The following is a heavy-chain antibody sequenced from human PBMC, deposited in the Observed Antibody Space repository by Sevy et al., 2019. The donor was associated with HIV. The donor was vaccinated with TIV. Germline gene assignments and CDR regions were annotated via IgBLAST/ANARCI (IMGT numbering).Heavy chain of an antibody. V-gene: IGHV1-18*01. D-gene: IGHD2-21*02. J-gene: IGHJ4*02. CDR1: GYTFTSYG. CDR3: ARDYHTAGCYYDY. CDR2: ISGYNGNT. Sequence: ASVKVSCKASGYTFTSYGFSWVRQAPGQGLEWLGWISGYNGNTNYAQMLQGRVTMTTDTSTSTAFMELKSLRSDDTAVYYCARDYHTAGCYYDYWGQGTLVTVSS.